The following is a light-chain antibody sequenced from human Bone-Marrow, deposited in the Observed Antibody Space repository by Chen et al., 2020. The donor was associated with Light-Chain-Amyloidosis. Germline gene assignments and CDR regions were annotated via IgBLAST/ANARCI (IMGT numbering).Light chain of an antibody. CDR1: NIGSTS. CDR3: QVWDRSSDLPV. V-gene: IGLV3-21*02. CDR2: DDS. J-gene: IGLJ3*02. Sequence: SYVLTQPSSVSVAPGQTATIACGGNNIGSTSVHWYQQTPGQAPLLVVYDDSDRPSGIPERLSGANSGNTATLTISRVEAGDEADYYCQVWDRSSDLPVFGGGTKLTGL.